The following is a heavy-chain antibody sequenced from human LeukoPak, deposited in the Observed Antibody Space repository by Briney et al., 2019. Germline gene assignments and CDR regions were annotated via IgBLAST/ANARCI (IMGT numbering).Heavy chain of an antibody. D-gene: IGHD5-18*01. CDR1: GFTFTTYW. CDR2: IKQDGSEK. CDR3: ARTRGYSYGYGFDY. Sequence: GGSLRLSCAASGFTFTTYWLGWVRQPPGKGLEWVANIKQDGSEKYYVDSVKGRFTLSRDSAKNTLYLQMNSLRAEDTAVYYCARTRGYSYGYGFDYWGQGTLVTVSS. V-gene: IGHV3-7*01. J-gene: IGHJ4*02.